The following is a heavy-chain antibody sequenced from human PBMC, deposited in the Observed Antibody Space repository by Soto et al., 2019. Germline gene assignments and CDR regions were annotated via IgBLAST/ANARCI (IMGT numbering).Heavy chain of an antibody. V-gene: IGHV3-33*06. J-gene: IGHJ5*02. CDR1: GFTFSSYG. D-gene: IGHD6-19*01. CDR3: AKASSGWYGLNWFDP. Sequence: PGGSLRLSCAASGFTFSSYGMHWVRQAPGKGLEWVSAIRDGGSSTYYADSVKGRFTISRDNSKNTLYLQMNSLRAEDTAVYYCAKASSGWYGLNWFDPWGQGTLVTVSS. CDR2: IRDGGSST.